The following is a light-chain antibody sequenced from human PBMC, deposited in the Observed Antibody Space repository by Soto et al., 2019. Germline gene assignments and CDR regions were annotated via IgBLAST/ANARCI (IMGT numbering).Light chain of an antibody. CDR3: TSYTSSSSVV. Sequence: QSVLTQPASVSGSPGQSITISCTGTGSDIGGYNYVSWHQQHPGKAPKVMIYEVSNRPSGVSNRFSASKSGNTASLTISGLQAEDEADYYCTSYTSSSSVVFGGGTKLTVL. V-gene: IGLV2-14*01. CDR2: EVS. J-gene: IGLJ2*01. CDR1: GSDIGGYNY.